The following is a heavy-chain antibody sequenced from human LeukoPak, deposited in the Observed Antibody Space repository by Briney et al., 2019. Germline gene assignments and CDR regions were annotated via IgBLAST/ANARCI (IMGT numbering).Heavy chain of an antibody. J-gene: IGHJ4*02. Sequence: PGGSLRLSCAASGFTVSINYMTWVRQAPGKGLEWVSVIYSGGSTYYADSVKGRFTISRDNSKHTLYLQMNSLRAEDTAVYYCAKDHLSYYDILTGLDYWGQGTLVTVSS. V-gene: IGHV3-53*01. CDR3: AKDHLSYYDILTGLDY. CDR2: IYSGGST. CDR1: GFTVSINY. D-gene: IGHD3-9*01.